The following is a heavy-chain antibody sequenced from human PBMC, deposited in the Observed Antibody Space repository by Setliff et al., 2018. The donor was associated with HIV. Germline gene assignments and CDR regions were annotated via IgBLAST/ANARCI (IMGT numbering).Heavy chain of an antibody. CDR3: ARLRIWTGSSHFDY. Sequence: PGESLKISCTGSGYSFTSYWIGWVRQMPGKGLEWMGIIYPGDSDTRYSPSFQAQVTISADKSISTAYLQWSSLTASDTAMYYCARLRIWTGSSHFDYWGQGTLVTAPQ. CDR2: IYPGDSDT. CDR1: GYSFTSYW. V-gene: IGHV5-51*01. J-gene: IGHJ4*02. D-gene: IGHD3-9*01.